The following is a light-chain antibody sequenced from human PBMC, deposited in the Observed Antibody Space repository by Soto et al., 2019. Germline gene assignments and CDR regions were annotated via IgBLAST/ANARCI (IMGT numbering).Light chain of an antibody. Sequence: ENVLTQSPGTLSLSPGERATLSCRASQTANSTYLAWYQQKPGQAPRLLIYGASSRATGIPDRFSGSGSGPDFTLTISRLEPEDFAMYYCHQYGSSPPVTFGQGTRLEIK. CDR2: GAS. V-gene: IGKV3-20*01. CDR3: HQYGSSPPVT. J-gene: IGKJ5*01. CDR1: QTANSTY.